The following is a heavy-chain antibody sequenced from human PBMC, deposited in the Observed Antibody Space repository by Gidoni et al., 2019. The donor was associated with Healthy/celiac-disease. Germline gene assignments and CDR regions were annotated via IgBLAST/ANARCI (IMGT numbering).Heavy chain of an antibody. CDR2: IYYSVST. CDR1: GGSIRSGDYY. D-gene: IGHD3-9*01. Sequence: QVHLQESGPGLVKPSQTLSLTCTASGGSIRSGDYYGSWIRQPTGKGLEWFGYIYYSVSTYYNPSLKSRVTISVDTSKNQFSLKLSSVTAADTAVYYCARAPLRYFDWLLQDDAFDIWGQGTMVTVSS. CDR3: ARAPLRYFDWLLQDDAFDI. J-gene: IGHJ3*02. V-gene: IGHV4-30-4*01.